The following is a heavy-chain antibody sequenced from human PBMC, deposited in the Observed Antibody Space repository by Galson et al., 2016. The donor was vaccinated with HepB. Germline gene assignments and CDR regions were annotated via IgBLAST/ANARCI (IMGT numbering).Heavy chain of an antibody. CDR2: ISYDGSNK. CDR1: GFPFRNYG. CDR3: AKHSAYGLLDF. Sequence: SLRLSCAASGFPFRNYGMHWVRQAPGKGLEWVAVISYDGSNKYYGDSVKDRFNISRDNSKSTLYLQLGSLRAEATAVYYCAKHSAYGLLDFWGQGTLVTVSS. J-gene: IGHJ4*02. V-gene: IGHV3-30*18. D-gene: IGHD4-17*01.